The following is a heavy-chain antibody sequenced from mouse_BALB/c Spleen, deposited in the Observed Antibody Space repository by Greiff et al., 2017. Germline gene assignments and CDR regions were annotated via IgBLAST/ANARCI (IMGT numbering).Heavy chain of an antibody. V-gene: IGHV1-5*01. CDR2: IYPGNSDT. Sequence: EVKVVESGTVLARPGASVKMSCKASGYTFTSYWMHWVKQRPGQGLEWIGAIYPGNSDTSYNQKFKGKAKLTAVTSTSTAYMELSSLTNEDSAVYYCTRSAYYYAMDYWGQGTSVTVSS. CDR3: TRSAYYYAMDY. J-gene: IGHJ4*01. CDR1: GYTFTSYW.